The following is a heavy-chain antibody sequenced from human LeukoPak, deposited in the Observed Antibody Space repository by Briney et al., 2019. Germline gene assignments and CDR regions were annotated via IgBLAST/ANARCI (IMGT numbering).Heavy chain of an antibody. CDR3: AKESLRVTPFDY. CDR2: ISYDGSNK. J-gene: IGHJ4*02. Sequence: GGSLRLSCAASGFTFSSYGMHWVRQAPGKGLEWVAVISYDGSNKYYADSVKGRFTISRDNSKNTLYLQMNSLRAEDTAVYYCAKESLRVTPFDYWGQGTLVTVSS. D-gene: IGHD2-21*02. V-gene: IGHV3-30*18. CDR1: GFTFSSYG.